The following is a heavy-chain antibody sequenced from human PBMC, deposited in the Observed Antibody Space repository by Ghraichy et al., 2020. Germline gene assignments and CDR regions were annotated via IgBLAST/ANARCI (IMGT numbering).Heavy chain of an antibody. D-gene: IGHD3-10*01. Sequence: GGSLRLSCAASGFSFSKYKMVWVRQAPGKGLEWLSYIDGSGKTIFYADSVKGRFTISRDNTKKSVYLQMSSLRPEDAAIYYCARGDGYGSLFYFDDWGQGSLV. CDR1: GFSFSKYK. V-gene: IGHV3-48*03. J-gene: IGHJ4*02. CDR3: ARGDGYGSLFYFDD. CDR2: IDGSGKTI.